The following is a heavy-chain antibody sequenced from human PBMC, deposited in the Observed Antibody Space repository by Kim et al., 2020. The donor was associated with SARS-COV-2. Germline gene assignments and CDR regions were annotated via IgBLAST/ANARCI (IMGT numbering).Heavy chain of an antibody. J-gene: IGHJ4*02. D-gene: IGHD1-26*01. CDR2: IYSGGST. Sequence: GGSLRLSCAASGFTVSSNYMSWVRQAPGKGLEWVSVIYSGGSTYYADSVKGRFTISRDNSKNTLYLQMNSLRAEDTAVYYCARVGYSGSRGPFDYWGQGTLVTVSS. CDR3: ARVGYSGSRGPFDY. CDR1: GFTVSSNY. V-gene: IGHV3-66*01.